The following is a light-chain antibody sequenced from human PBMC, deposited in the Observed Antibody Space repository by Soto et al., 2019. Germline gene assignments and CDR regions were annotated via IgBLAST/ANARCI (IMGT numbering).Light chain of an antibody. J-gene: IGLJ3*02. Sequence: QSALTQPRSVSGSPGQSVTISCTGTSSDVGRYDYVSCYQQQSGKAPKLTIFDVTKRPSGVPDRFSASKSGNTASLTISGLQAEDEADYYCCSYAGNYFWVFGGGTKLTVL. CDR1: SSDVGRYDY. CDR3: CSYAGNYFWV. V-gene: IGLV2-11*01. CDR2: DVT.